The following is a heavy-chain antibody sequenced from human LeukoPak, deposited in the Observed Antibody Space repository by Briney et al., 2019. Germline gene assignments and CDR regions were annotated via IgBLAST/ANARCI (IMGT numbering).Heavy chain of an antibody. V-gene: IGHV1-46*01. J-gene: IGHJ4*02. CDR2: INPSGGST. CDR1: GYTLTELS. CDR3: ARGGIITMIVVPPDY. Sequence: VASVKVSCKVSGYTLTELSMHWVRQAPGQGLEWMGIINPSGGSTSYAQKFQGRVTMTRDMSTSTVYMGLSSLRSEDTAVYYCARGGIITMIVVPPDYWGQGTLVTVSS. D-gene: IGHD3-22*01.